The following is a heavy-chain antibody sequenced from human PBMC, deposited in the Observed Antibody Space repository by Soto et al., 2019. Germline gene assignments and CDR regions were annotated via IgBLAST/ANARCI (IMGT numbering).Heavy chain of an antibody. D-gene: IGHD6-6*01. CDR3: ARLLAEYSDRVGP. V-gene: IGHV5-51*01. Sequence: PGESLKISCKGSGYNFASYWIGWVRQMPGKGLEWMGIIHPGDSDTRYSPSFRGQVTISADKSTSRAYLQWSSLEASDTAIYYCARLLAEYSDRVGPWGQGTMVTVSS. J-gene: IGHJ5*02. CDR1: GYNFASYW. CDR2: IHPGDSDT.